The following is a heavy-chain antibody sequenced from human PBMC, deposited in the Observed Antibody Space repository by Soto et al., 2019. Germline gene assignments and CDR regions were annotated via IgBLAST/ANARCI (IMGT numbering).Heavy chain of an antibody. CDR1: GGSISSGGYY. Sequence: SETLSLTCTVSGGSISSGGYYWSWIRQHPVKGLEWIGYIYYSGCTYYNPSLKSRVTISVDTSKNRFSLKLSSVTAADTAVYYCARDRGKYDGSGSYSPNYNGTDVWGQGTTVTVSS. CDR3: ARDRGKYDGSGSYSPNYNGTDV. D-gene: IGHD3-10*01. CDR2: IYYSGCT. V-gene: IGHV4-31*03. J-gene: IGHJ6*02.